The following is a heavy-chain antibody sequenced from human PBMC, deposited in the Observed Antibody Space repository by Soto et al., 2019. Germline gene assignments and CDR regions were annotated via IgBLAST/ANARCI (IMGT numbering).Heavy chain of an antibody. Sequence: EVQLVESGGGLVKPGGSLRLSCAASGFTFSGHTINWVRQAPGKGLEWVSSVSSSSSHIYYADSVKGRFTVSRDNAEKCLYLQMNSLRAEDTAIYYCARCMGYDGSGYAFFDSWGQGTLVTVSS. V-gene: IGHV3-21*01. CDR1: GFTFSGHT. D-gene: IGHD3-10*01. J-gene: IGHJ4*02. CDR3: ARCMGYDGSGYAFFDS. CDR2: VSSSSSHI.